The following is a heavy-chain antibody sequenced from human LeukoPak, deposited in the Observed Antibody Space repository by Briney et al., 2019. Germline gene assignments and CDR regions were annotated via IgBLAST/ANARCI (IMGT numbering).Heavy chain of an antibody. CDR1: GFTVSSNF. V-gene: IGHV3-66*01. Sequence: PSGGSLRLSCAASGFTVSSNFMSWVRQAPGKGLEWVSAIYSGGSTYYADSVKGRFTISRDISKNTLFFEMNSLRAEDTAVYYCGREILPSYAFDIRGQGTMVTVPS. J-gene: IGHJ3*02. CDR2: IYSGGST. CDR3: GREILPSYAFDI. D-gene: IGHD2/OR15-2a*01.